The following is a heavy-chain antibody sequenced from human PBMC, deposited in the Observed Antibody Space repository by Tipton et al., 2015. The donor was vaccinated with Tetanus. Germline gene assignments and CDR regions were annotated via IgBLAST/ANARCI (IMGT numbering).Heavy chain of an antibody. V-gene: IGHV3-23*01. Sequence: SLRLSCAASGFTFSNYAMTWVRQAPGKGLEWASGISGSGATTYYADSVRGRFTISRDNSKNTLYLQMNSLRVGDTAVYYCAKDPGCSNGVCYILDWGQGTLVTVSS. CDR3: AKDPGCSNGVCYILD. CDR2: ISGSGATT. D-gene: IGHD2-8*01. J-gene: IGHJ4*02. CDR1: GFTFSNYA.